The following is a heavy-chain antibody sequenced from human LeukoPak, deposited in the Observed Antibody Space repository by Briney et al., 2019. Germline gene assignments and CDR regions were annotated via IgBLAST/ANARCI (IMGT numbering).Heavy chain of an antibody. CDR1: GGSISSGSYY. Sequence: SETLSLTCTVSGGSISSGSYYWSWIRQPAGKGLEWIGRIYTSGSTNYNPSLKSRVTISVDTSKNQFSLKLSSVTAADTAVYYCARDRRIGTTFSFDYRGQGTLVTVSS. CDR3: ARDRRIGTTFSFDY. D-gene: IGHD1-7*01. CDR2: IYTSGST. V-gene: IGHV4-61*02. J-gene: IGHJ4*02.